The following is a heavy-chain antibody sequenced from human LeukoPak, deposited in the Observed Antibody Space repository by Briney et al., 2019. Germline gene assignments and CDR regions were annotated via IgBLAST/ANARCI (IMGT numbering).Heavy chain of an antibody. CDR2: VKSKADDGTT. Sequence: GGSLRLSCEASGFSFTNTWMSWVRQAPGKGLEWVGRVKSKADDGTTDYAASVQGRFTISRDDSKNTLSLQMNSLKTEDTAVYYCATEGGSGSYYGGDAFDMWGQGTMVTVSS. CDR1: GFSFTNTW. V-gene: IGHV3-15*01. J-gene: IGHJ3*02. CDR3: ATEGGSGSYYGGDAFDM. D-gene: IGHD3-10*01.